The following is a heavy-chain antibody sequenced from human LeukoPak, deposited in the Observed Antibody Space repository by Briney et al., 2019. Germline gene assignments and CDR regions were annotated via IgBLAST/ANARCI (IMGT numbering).Heavy chain of an antibody. CDR2: IIPIFGTA. CDR3: ARDLAPEQQLAPDPTNWFDP. CDR1: GGTFSSYA. J-gene: IGHJ5*02. V-gene: IGHV1-69*05. Sequence: SSVKVSCKASGGTFSSYAISWVRQAPGQGLEWMGSIIPIFGTANYAQKFQGRVTITTDESTSTAYMELSSLRSEDTAVYYCARDLAPEQQLAPDPTNWFDPWGQGTLVTVSS. D-gene: IGHD6-13*01.